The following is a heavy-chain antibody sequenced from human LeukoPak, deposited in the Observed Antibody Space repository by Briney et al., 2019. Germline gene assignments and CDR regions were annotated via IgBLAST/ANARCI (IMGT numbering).Heavy chain of an antibody. Sequence: TSETLSLTCAVYGGSFSGYYWSWIRQPPGKGLEWIGEINHSGSTNYNPSLKSRVTISVDTSKNQFSLKLSSVTAADTAVYYCARRRIKGYSYGSPFDYWGQGTLVTVSS. V-gene: IGHV4-34*01. J-gene: IGHJ4*02. CDR2: INHSGST. CDR3: ARRRIKGYSYGSPFDY. D-gene: IGHD5-18*01. CDR1: GGSFSGYY.